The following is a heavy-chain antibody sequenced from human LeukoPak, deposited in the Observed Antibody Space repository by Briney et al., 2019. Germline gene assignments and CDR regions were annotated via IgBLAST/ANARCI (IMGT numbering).Heavy chain of an antibody. D-gene: IGHD3-22*01. J-gene: IGHJ4*02. CDR3: ARGPATHSSYFDY. V-gene: IGHV4-59*01. CDR1: GGSISTYY. Sequence: SETLSLTCTVSGGSISTYYGNWIRQAPGKGLEWIGYIYYSGSTNYNPSLKSRVTISVDTSKNQFSLKLSSVTAADTAVYYCARGPATHSSYFDYWGQGTLVTVSS. CDR2: IYYSGST.